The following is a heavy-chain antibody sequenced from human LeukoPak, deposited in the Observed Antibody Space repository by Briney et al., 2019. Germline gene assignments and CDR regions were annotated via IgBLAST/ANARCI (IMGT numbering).Heavy chain of an antibody. D-gene: IGHD6-6*01. CDR3: AKDIGGRGSSSPSAFDY. J-gene: IGHJ4*02. V-gene: IGHV3-23*01. Sequence: GGSLRLSCAASGFTFSSYAMSWVRQAPGKGLEWVSSISGSSDSTYYAGSVKGRLTISRDNSKNTLYLQMSSLRADDTAIYYCAKDIGGRGSSSPSAFDYWGQGTLVTVSS. CDR1: GFTFSSYA. CDR2: ISGSSDST.